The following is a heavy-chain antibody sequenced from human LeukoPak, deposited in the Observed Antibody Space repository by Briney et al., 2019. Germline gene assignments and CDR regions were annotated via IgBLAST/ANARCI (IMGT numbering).Heavy chain of an antibody. CDR2: INPNSGGT. V-gene: IGHV1-2*02. Sequence: ASVKVPCKASGYTFTGYYMHWVRQAPGQGLEGMGWINPNSGGTNYAQKFQGRVTMTRDTSISTAYMELSRLRSDDTAVYYCARDQEYSSGWAYYYYMDVWGKGTTVTVSS. CDR1: GYTFTGYY. D-gene: IGHD6-19*01. J-gene: IGHJ6*03. CDR3: ARDQEYSSGWAYYYYMDV.